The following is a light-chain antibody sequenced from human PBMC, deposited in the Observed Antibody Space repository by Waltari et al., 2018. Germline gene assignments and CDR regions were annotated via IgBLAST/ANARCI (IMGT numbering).Light chain of an antibody. CDR1: QSISNR. J-gene: IGKJ4*01. CDR2: KAS. CDR3: QQYNSYSLLT. V-gene: IGKV1-5*03. Sequence: EIQMTQSPSTLSAYVGDRVTITCRASQSISNRLVWYQQNPGKAPKLLLYKASTLESGVPSRFSGSGAGTEYTLTISSLQPDDFATDYCQQYNSYSLLTFGGGTKVEIK.